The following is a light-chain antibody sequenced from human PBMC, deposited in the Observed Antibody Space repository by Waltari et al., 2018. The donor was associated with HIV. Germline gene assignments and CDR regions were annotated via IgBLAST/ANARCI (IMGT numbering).Light chain of an antibody. J-gene: IGKJ1*01. CDR2: HAS. V-gene: IGKV1-5*03. CDR1: HTVFTW. Sequence: IQMTQSPSTLSASVADRVTITCRASHTVFTWLAWYQQKPGKVPKLLIYHASTLASGVPSRFSGSGSGTEFTLTISSLQPDDCATYYCLQYQSPSKTFGQGTKVDIK. CDR3: LQYQSPSKT.